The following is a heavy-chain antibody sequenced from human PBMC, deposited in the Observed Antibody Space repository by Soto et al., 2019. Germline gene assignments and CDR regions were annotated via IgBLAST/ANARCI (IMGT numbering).Heavy chain of an antibody. D-gene: IGHD2-15*01. CDR1: GYTFTSYD. CDR3: AKDFRVSMVAAIPRPDAFDI. V-gene: IGHV1-8*01. CDR2: MNPNSGNT. J-gene: IGHJ3*02. Sequence: GASVKVSCKASGYTFTSYDINWVRQATGQGLEWMGWMNPNSGNTGYAQKFQGRVTMTRNTSISTAYMELSSLRSDDTAVYYCAKDFRVSMVAAIPRPDAFDIWGQGTMVTVSS.